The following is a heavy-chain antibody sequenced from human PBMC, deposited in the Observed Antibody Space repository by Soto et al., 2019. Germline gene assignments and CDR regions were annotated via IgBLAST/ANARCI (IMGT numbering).Heavy chain of an antibody. J-gene: IGHJ4*02. CDR3: AKTSRSSTFDY. CDR2: ISGSDDST. V-gene: IGHV3-23*01. CDR1: GFTFSSYA. Sequence: EVQLLASGGGLVQPGESLRLSCAASGFTFSSYAMSWVRQAPGKGLEWVSVISGSDDSTYYADSVKVRFTISRDNSKNALYLQMNSLRAEDTAVYYCAKTSRSSTFDYWGQGTLVTLAS. D-gene: IGHD6-6*01.